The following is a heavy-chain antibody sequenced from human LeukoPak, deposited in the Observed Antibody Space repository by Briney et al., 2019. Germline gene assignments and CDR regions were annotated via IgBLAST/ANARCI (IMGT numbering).Heavy chain of an antibody. CDR2: ISYIGST. CDR1: GGSISSHY. CDR3: ARDPTTVTKGLDI. V-gene: IGHV4-59*11. Sequence: SETLSLTCTVSGGSISSHYWTWIRQPPGKGLEWIGYISYIGSTNYNPSLKSRVTISVDTSKNQFSLKLSSVTAADAAVYFCARDPTTVTKGLDIWGQGTMVAVSS. D-gene: IGHD4-17*01. J-gene: IGHJ3*02.